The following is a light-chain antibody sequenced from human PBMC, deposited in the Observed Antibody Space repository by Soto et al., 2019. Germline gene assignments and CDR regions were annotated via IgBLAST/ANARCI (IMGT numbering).Light chain of an antibody. CDR3: HQYSNSLST. CDR2: KAS. Sequence: DIQMTQSPSTLSASVGDRVTIICRASQSISSWLAWYQQKPGKAPKFLIYKASSLESGVPSRFSGSGSGTEFTLTISRLEPEDFAVYYCHQYSNSLSTFGQGTKVDIK. V-gene: IGKV1-5*03. CDR1: QSISSW. J-gene: IGKJ1*01.